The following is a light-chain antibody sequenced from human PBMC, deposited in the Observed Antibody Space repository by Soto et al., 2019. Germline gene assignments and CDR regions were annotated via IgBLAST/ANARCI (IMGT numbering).Light chain of an antibody. CDR2: VTS. J-gene: IGKJ4*01. Sequence: AIQMTQSPSSLSASVGDRVTITCRASQHIRNDLSWYQQKPGKAPKLLIYVTSSLQSGVPSRFSGSGSGTDFTLTISSLQPEDFATYYCLQDYDYPLTFGGGTKVDIK. CDR1: QHIRND. V-gene: IGKV1-6*01. CDR3: LQDYDYPLT.